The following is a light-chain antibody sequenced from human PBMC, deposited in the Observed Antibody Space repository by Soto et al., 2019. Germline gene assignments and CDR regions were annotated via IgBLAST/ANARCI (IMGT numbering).Light chain of an antibody. Sequence: DIVMTQSPDSLAVSLGERATINCKSSQSVFYSSNNKNYLAWYQQKPGQPPKLLIYWASTRESGVPDRFSGSGSGTDFTLTISSLQAEDVALYYCQQYYYTPLTFGGGTKVEIK. CDR3: QQYYYTPLT. J-gene: IGKJ4*01. V-gene: IGKV4-1*01. CDR2: WAS. CDR1: QSVFYSSNNKNY.